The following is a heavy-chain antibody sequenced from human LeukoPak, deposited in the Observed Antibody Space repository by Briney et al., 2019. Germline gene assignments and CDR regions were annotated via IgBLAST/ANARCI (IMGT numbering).Heavy chain of an antibody. Sequence: ASVYVSCKASGYTFTIYGISWVRHPPGQWREWGGWISTYDDNTHYAQKLQGRVTMHTDTYTRTGYMALRSLRSDGTAVYYCARGGWEVGPFDPWGQGTLVTVSS. J-gene: IGHJ5*02. V-gene: IGHV1-18*01. D-gene: IGHD1-26*01. CDR3: ARGGWEVGPFDP. CDR2: ISTYDDNT. CDR1: GYTFTIYG.